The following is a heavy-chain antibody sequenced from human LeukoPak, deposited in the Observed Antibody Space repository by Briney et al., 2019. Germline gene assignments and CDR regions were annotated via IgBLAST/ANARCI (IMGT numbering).Heavy chain of an antibody. CDR1: GFTFSGYD. V-gene: IGHV3-21*01. CDR3: ARGSSNVAARNNWFDP. D-gene: IGHD6-6*01. J-gene: IGHJ5*02. CDR2: ISGSSSYI. Sequence: PGGSLRLSCAASGFTFSGYDMNWVRQAPGKGLGWVSSISGSSSYIYYADPMKGRFTISRDNGKNSLYLQMNSLRAEDTAVYYCARGSSNVAARNNWFDPWGQGTLVTVSS.